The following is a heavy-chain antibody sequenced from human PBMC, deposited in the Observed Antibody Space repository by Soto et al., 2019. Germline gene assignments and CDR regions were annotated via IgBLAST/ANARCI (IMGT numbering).Heavy chain of an antibody. J-gene: IGHJ3*02. Sequence: GESLKISCKGSGYSVTSYLIGWVRQMPGQGLEWMGIIYPGDSDTRYSPSFQGQVTISADKSISTAYLQWSSLKASDTAMYYCASIGSGSYYKVPDAFDIWGQGTMVTVSS. CDR2: IYPGDSDT. V-gene: IGHV5-51*01. CDR1: GYSVTSYL. D-gene: IGHD3-10*01. CDR3: ASIGSGSYYKVPDAFDI.